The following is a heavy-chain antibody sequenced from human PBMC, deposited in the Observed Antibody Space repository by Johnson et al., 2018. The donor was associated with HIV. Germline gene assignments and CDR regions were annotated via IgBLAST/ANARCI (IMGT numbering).Heavy chain of an antibody. V-gene: IGHV3-30*03. CDR3: ARPLGYSSAWEAFDI. CDR2: ISYDGSNK. CDR1: GFTFSDYY. J-gene: IGHJ3*02. D-gene: IGHD6-25*01. Sequence: QVQLVESGGGLVKPGGSLRLSCAASGFTFSDYYMSWIRQAPGKGLEWVAVISYDGSNKYYADSVKGRFTISRDKSKNTLYLQMNSLRVEDTAVDYCARPLGYSSAWEAFDIWGQGTMVTVSS.